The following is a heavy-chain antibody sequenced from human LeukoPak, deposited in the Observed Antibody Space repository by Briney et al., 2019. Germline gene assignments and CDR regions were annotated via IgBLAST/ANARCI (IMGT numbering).Heavy chain of an antibody. CDR3: ARVVIMPYYYYGMDV. CDR2: IYYSGST. Sequence: SETVSLTCSVSGGTISSSSYYWGWIRQPPGKGLEWIGSIYYSGSTYYNPSLKSRVTISVDTSKNQFSLKLSSVTAADTAVYYCARVVIMPYYYYGMDVWGQGTTVTVSS. V-gene: IGHV4-39*07. CDR1: GGTISSSSYY. J-gene: IGHJ6*02. D-gene: IGHD3-3*01.